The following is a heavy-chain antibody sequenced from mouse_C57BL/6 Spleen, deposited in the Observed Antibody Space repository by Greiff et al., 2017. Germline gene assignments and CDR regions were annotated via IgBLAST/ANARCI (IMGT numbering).Heavy chain of an antibody. CDR1: GYTFTSYW. Sequence: QVQLQQPGAELVMPGASVKLSCKASGYTFTSYWMHWVKQRPGQGLEWIGEIDPSDSYTNYNQKFKGKSTLTVDKSSSTAYMQLSSLTSEDSAVYYCASAYYCNYWYFDVWGTGTTVTVSS. D-gene: IGHD2-10*01. CDR2: IDPSDSYT. J-gene: IGHJ1*03. CDR3: ASAYYCNYWYFDV. V-gene: IGHV1-69*01.